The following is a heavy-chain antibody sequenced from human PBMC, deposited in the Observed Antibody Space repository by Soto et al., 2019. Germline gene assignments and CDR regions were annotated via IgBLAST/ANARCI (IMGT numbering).Heavy chain of an antibody. CDR2: SSGYNGNT. CDR1: GYSFSNYN. Sequence: QVQLVQSVPELKKPGASVKVSCRSSGYSFSNYNFCWVRQAPGQGLEWLGWSSGYNGNTKYAQKFQGRVTMTTDSFTSTAYMELRSLSSDDSAFYYCARDKVWGGFDIWGQGTMVTVSS. CDR3: ARDKVWGGFDI. J-gene: IGHJ3*02. D-gene: IGHD3-16*01. V-gene: IGHV1-18*01.